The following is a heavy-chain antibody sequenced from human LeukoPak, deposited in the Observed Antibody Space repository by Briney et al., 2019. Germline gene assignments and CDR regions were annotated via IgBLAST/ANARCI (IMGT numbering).Heavy chain of an antibody. J-gene: IGHJ4*02. CDR3: ARDRGYRRYSSGWYYFDY. CDR2: TYYRSKWYN. CDR1: GDSVSSNSAA. V-gene: IGHV6-1*01. Sequence: SQTLSLTCAISGDSVSSNSAAWNWIRQSPSRGLEWLGRTYYRSKWYNDYAVSVKSRITINPDTSKNQFSLQLNSVTPEDTAVYYCARDRGYRRYSSGWYYFDYRGQGTLVTVSS. D-gene: IGHD6-19*01.